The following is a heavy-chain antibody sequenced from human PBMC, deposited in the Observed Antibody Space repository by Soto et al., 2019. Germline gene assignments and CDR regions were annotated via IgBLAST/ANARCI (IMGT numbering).Heavy chain of an antibody. J-gene: IGHJ5*02. D-gene: IGHD3-10*01. CDR3: TRDPGRSWFDP. CDR1: GYTFTTYT. Sequence: ASVKVSCKASGYTFTTYTLQWLHQAPGQRLEWMGWINPGNGDTKYSQTFQGRVTITSDTSASTAYMELSSLRSEDTAVYYCTRDPGRSWFDPWGQGTLVTVSS. CDR2: INPGNGDT. V-gene: IGHV1-3*01.